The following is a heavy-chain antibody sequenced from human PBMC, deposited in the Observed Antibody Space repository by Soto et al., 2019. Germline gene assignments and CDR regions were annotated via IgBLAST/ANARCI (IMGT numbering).Heavy chain of an antibody. D-gene: IGHD5-12*01. CDR3: ASGYALRFDP. Sequence: VGSKRLSCAASEFTIRDFGRTWVRQAPGKGLEWVSYISSSSSTIYYADSVKGRFTISRDNAKNSLYLQMNSLRAEDTAVYYCASGYALRFDPWGQGTLVTVSS. CDR1: EFTIRDFG. V-gene: IGHV3-48*01. CDR2: ISSSSSTI. J-gene: IGHJ5*02.